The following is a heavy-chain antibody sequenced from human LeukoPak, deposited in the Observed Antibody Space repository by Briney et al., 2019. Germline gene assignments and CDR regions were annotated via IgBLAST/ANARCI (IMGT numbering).Heavy chain of an antibody. CDR1: GFTFSSFA. D-gene: IGHD6-13*01. CDR2: ISGGSDNT. J-gene: IGHJ3*02. CDR3: ANMQLVKGVFEI. V-gene: IGHV3-23*01. Sequence: PGGSLRLSCAASGFTFSSFAMSWVRQAPGKGLDWVSAISGGSDNTYYADSVKGRFTISRDNSKNTLDLHMSSLTADDTAVYYCANMQLVKGVFEIWGQGTGVTVSS.